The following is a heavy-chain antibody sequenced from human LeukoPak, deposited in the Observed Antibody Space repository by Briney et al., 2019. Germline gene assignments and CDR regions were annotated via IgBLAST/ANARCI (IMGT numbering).Heavy chain of an antibody. Sequence: ASVKDSCKASGYTFTSCDFNWVRQATGQGLEWMGWMNPNSGNTGYAQKFQGRVTMTSNTSISTAYMELSSLRSEDTAVYYCASMHRQWLLGQFSSDAFDIWGQETKVTVSS. D-gene: IGHD6-19*01. CDR2: MNPNSGNT. CDR3: ASMHRQWLLGQFSSDAFDI. J-gene: IGHJ3*02. CDR1: GYTFTSCD. V-gene: IGHV1-8*02.